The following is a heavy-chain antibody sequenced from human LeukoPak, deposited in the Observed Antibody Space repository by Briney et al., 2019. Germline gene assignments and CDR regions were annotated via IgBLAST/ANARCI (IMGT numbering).Heavy chain of an antibody. J-gene: IGHJ4*02. CDR3: VVSAWGH. V-gene: IGHV3-48*02. D-gene: IGHD2-8*01. Sequence: GGSLRLSCAGSGFSFSDDGMIWVRQAPGKGPEWISYINNSSKITYYADSVKGRFTISRDNARNSLYLQMNSLSDDDTAFYYCVVSAWGHWGQGTLVTVSS. CDR2: INNSSKIT. CDR1: GFSFSDDG.